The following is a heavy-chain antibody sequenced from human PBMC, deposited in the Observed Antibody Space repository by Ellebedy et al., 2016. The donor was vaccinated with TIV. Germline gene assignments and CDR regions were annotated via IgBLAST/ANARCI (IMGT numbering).Heavy chain of an antibody. Sequence: MPSETLSLTCTVSGGGIGEYYWNWVRLSPERGLEWLGHVHHTKTPRYNPSLRGRVSMFLDTFSGQFSLKLNFVTTADAAVYYCARGGDRIGYQFDVAYWGPGTQVTVSS. CDR2: VHHTKTP. CDR1: GGGIGEYY. V-gene: IGHV4-59*01. D-gene: IGHD3-22*01. J-gene: IGHJ4*02. CDR3: ARGGDRIGYQFDVAY.